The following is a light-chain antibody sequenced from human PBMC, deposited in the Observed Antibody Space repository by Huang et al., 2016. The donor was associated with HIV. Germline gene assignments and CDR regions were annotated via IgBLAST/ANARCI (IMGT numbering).Light chain of an antibody. CDR2: AAS. V-gene: IGKV1-39*01. CDR1: QRISTY. Sequence: DIQMTQSPSSLSASVGDRVTITCRASQRISTYLHWYQQKPGKAPKLLIFAASTLQSGVPSTFSGSGSGTDFTLTISSLQPEDFATYYCQQTYSTAITFGQGTRLEMK. CDR3: QQTYSTAIT. J-gene: IGKJ5*01.